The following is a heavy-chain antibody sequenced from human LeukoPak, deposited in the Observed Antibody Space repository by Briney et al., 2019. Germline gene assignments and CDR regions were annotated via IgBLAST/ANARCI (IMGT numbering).Heavy chain of an antibody. CDR1: GYTFSNYG. D-gene: IGHD3-10*01. CDR2: ISVYNGNT. J-gene: IGHJ5*02. CDR3: ARGERSITMVRGVISP. V-gene: IGHV1-18*04. Sequence: RASVKVSCKASGYTFSNYGINWVRQAPGQGLEWMGWISVYNGNTNYAQKFQGRVTMTIDTSTSTAYMELRSLRSDDTAVYYCARGERSITMVRGVISPWGQGTLVTVSS.